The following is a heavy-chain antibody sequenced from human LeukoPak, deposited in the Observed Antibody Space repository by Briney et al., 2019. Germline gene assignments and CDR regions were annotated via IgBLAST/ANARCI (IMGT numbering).Heavy chain of an antibody. CDR1: GFTFNSYG. CDR3: AKDRSSSWAFDY. D-gene: IGHD6-13*01. V-gene: IGHV3-30*18. Sequence: GGSLRLSCAASGFTFNSYGMHWVRQAPGKGLEWLAFILYDGSNNYYVDSVKGRFTISRDNSKNTLFLQMNSLRAEDTAVYYCAKDRSSSWAFDYWGQGTLVTVSS. J-gene: IGHJ4*02. CDR2: ILYDGSNN.